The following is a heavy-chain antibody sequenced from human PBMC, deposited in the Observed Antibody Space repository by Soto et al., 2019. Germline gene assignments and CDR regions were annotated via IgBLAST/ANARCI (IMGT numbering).Heavy chain of an antibody. J-gene: IGHJ5*02. CDR2: IIPIFGTA. Sequence: QVQLVQSGAEVKKPGSSVKVSCKASGGTFSSYAISWVRQAPGQGLEWMGGIIPIFGTANYAQKFRGRVTITADESTSTAYMELSSLRSEDTAVYYCARGSAPMVRGVMGWFDPWGQGTLVTVSS. D-gene: IGHD3-10*01. V-gene: IGHV1-69*01. CDR1: GGTFSSYA. CDR3: ARGSAPMVRGVMGWFDP.